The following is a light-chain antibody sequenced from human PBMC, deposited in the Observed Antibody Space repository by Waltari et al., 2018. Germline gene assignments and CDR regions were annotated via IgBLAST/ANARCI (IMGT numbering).Light chain of an antibody. CDR1: QSVNTY. J-gene: IGKJ1*01. V-gene: IGKV3-20*01. Sequence: IVLTQSPGTLSWSPGERATLSCRASQSVNTYFAWYQQKPGQAPRLLIYGSYTRAAGIPDRFSGSGFGTDFSLTISRLEAEDFAVYYCQHHVRLPATFGQGTKVEIK. CDR3: QHHVRLPAT. CDR2: GSY.